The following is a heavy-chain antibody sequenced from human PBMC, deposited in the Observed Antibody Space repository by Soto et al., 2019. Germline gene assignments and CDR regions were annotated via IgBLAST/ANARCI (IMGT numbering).Heavy chain of an antibody. Sequence: QLQLQESGPGLVKPSETLSLTCTVSGGSISSSSYYWGWIRQPPGKGLEWIGSIYYSGSTYYNPSLKSRVTISGDTSKNQFSLKLSSVTAADTAVYYCARHQSHSSSYVDPWGQGTLGTVSS. CDR1: GGSISSSSYY. CDR2: IYYSGST. J-gene: IGHJ5*02. V-gene: IGHV4-39*01. D-gene: IGHD6-13*01. CDR3: ARHQSHSSSYVDP.